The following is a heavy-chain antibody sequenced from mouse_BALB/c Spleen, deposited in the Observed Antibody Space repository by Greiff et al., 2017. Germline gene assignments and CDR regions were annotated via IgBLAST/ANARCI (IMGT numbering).Heavy chain of an antibody. J-gene: IGHJ1*01. D-gene: IGHD2-10*01. CDR1: GYSITSGYY. CDR2: ISYDGSN. CDR3: ARRRSYYGNLSYWYFDV. V-gene: IGHV3-6*02. Sequence: EVKLLESGPGLVKPSQSLSLTCSVTGYSITSGYYWNWIRQFPGNKLEWMGYISYDGSNNYNPSLKNRISITRDTSKNQFFLKLHSVTTEDTATYYCARRRSYYGNLSYWYFDVWGAGTTVTVSS.